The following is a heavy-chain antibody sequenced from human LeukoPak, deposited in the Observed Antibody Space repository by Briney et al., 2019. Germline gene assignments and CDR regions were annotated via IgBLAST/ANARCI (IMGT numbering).Heavy chain of an antibody. D-gene: IGHD3-22*01. CDR3: ARGKPYYYDSSGSDY. V-gene: IGHV3-7*01. CDR1: GFTFSSYW. J-gene: IGHJ4*02. Sequence: GGSLRLSCAASGFTFSSYWMSWVRQAPGKGLDWVANIKQDGSEKYYVDSVKGRFTISRDNAKNSLYLQMNSLRAEDTAVYYCARGKPYYYDSSGSDYWGQGTLVTVSS. CDR2: IKQDGSEK.